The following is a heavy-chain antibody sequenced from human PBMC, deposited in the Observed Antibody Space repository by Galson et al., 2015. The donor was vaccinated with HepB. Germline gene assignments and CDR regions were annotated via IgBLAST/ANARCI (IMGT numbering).Heavy chain of an antibody. V-gene: IGHV3-23*01. J-gene: IGHJ4*02. Sequence: SLRLSCAASGFTSSSDAMSWVRQAPGKGLEWVSSISGSGGDTYYADSVKGRFTISRDNSKNTLYLQMNSLRSEDTAVYYCVWGSFRGLDYWGQGTLVTVSS. CDR1: GFTSSSDA. D-gene: IGHD3-16*02. CDR3: VWGSFRGLDY. CDR2: ISGSGGDT.